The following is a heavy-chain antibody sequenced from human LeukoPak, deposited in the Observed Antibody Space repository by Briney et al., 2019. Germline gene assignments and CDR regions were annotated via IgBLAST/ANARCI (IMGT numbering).Heavy chain of an antibody. CDR2: IYYSGST. CDR3: ASQYCSGGSCYDY. V-gene: IGHV4-39*01. Sequence: SETLSLTCTVSGGSISSSSYYWGWIRQPPGKGLEWIGSIYYSGSTYCNPSLKSRVTISVDTSKNQFSLKLSSVTAADTAVYYCASQYCSGGSCYDYWGQGTLVTVSS. J-gene: IGHJ4*02. D-gene: IGHD2-15*01. CDR1: GGSISSSSYY.